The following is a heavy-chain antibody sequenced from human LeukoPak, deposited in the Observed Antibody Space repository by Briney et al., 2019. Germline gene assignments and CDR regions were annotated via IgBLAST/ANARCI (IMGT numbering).Heavy chain of an antibody. CDR1: SGSFSGYY. D-gene: IGHD2-2*02. CDR2: INHSGST. V-gene: IGHV4-34*01. J-gene: IGHJ1*01. Sequence: SETLSLTCAVCSGSFSGYYWSWIRQPPGKGLEWIGEINHSGSTNYNPSLKSRVTISVDTSKNQFSLKLSSVTAADTAVYYCARGPSSYCSSTSCYSGRAEYFQHWGQGTLVTVSS. CDR3: ARGPSSYCSSTSCYSGRAEYFQH.